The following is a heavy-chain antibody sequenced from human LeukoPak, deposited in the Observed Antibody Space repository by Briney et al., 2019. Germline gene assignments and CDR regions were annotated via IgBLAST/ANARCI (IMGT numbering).Heavy chain of an antibody. V-gene: IGHV3-33*01. Sequence: QPGMSLRLSCAASGFTFRNHGMHWVRQAPGKGLEWVAVIWYDGSNKYYADSVKGRFTISRDNSKNTPYLQMNSLTDEDTAVYYRARDLSGSYMSDYWGQGTLVTVSS. D-gene: IGHD3-10*01. CDR1: GFTFRNHG. J-gene: IGHJ4*02. CDR2: IWYDGSNK. CDR3: ARDLSGSYMSDY.